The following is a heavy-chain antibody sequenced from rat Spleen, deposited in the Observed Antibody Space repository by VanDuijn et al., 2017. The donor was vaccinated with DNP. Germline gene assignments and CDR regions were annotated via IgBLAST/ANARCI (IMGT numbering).Heavy chain of an antibody. D-gene: IGHD1-11*01. Sequence: EVQFQESGPGLVKSSQSLSLTCSVTGYSITSNYWAWIRKFPGNKMEWMGYITYIGTTAYNPSLRSRISIARDTSKNQFFLQLNSVTTEDTATYYCARGLNYGGYNYYWYFDFWGPGIMVTVSS. V-gene: IGHV3-1*01. CDR3: ARGLNYGGYNYYWYFDF. J-gene: IGHJ1*01. CDR2: ITYIGTT. CDR1: GYSITSNY.